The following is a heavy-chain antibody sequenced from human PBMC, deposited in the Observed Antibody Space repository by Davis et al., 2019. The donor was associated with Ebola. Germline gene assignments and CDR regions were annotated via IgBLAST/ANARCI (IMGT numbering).Heavy chain of an antibody. CDR1: GYTFTSYG. J-gene: IGHJ6*04. D-gene: IGHD3-10*01. CDR3: ARDSVWFGELLRKSGMEV. CDR2: ISAYNGNT. Sequence: ASVTVSCMASGYTFTSYGIRWVRQAPRQALEWMGWISAYNGNTNYAQRLQGRVTMTTDTSTSTAYMELRSLRSDDTAVYYCARDSVWFGELLRKSGMEVWGKGTTVTVSS. V-gene: IGHV1-18*01.